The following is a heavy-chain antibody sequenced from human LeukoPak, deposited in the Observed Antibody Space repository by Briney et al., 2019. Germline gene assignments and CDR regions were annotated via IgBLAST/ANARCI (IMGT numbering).Heavy chain of an antibody. V-gene: IGHV2-70*11. CDR1: GFSLSTSGMC. CDR3: ARNHYCDSSGYHTLRDAFDI. CDR2: IDWDDDK. J-gene: IGHJ3*02. Sequence: ESGPALVKPTQTLTLTCTFSGFSLSTSGMCVSWIRQPPGKALEWLARIDWDDDKYYSTSLKTRLTISKDTSKNQVVLTMTNMDPVDTATYYCARNHYCDSSGYHTLRDAFDIWGQGTMVTVSS. D-gene: IGHD3-22*01.